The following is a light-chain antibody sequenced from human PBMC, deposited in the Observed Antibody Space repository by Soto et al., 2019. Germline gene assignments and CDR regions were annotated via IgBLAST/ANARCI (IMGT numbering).Light chain of an antibody. V-gene: IGKV1-39*01. CDR2: DAS. J-gene: IGKJ4*01. Sequence: DIQMTQSPSSLSASVGDRVTITCRASQSISSYLNWYQQKPGKAPKLLIYDASNLQSGVPSRFSGSGSGTDFTLTISSLQPEDFATYYCQQSYRPPPTFGGGTKVEIK. CDR1: QSISSY. CDR3: QQSYRPPPT.